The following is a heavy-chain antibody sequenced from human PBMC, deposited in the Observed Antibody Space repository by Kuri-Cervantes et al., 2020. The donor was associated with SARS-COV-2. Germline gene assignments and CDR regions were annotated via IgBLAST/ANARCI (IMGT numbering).Heavy chain of an antibody. V-gene: IGHV3-48*03. Sequence: GGSLRLSCAASGFTFSSYEMNWVRQAPGKGLEWVSYISSSGSTIYYADSVKGRFTIPRDNAKNSLYLQMNSLRAEDMALYYYAKGIAAAGVGAFDIWGQGTMVTVSS. J-gene: IGHJ3*02. CDR2: ISSSGSTI. CDR3: AKGIAAAGVGAFDI. D-gene: IGHD6-13*01. CDR1: GFTFSSYE.